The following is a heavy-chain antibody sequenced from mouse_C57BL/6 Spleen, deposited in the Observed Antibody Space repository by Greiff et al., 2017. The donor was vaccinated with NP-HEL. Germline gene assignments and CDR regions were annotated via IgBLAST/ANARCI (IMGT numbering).Heavy chain of an antibody. CDR3: ARSAITTVVDAMDY. J-gene: IGHJ4*01. Sequence: QVQLQQPGAELVRPGSSVKLSCKASGYTFTSYWMHWVKQRPIQGLEWIGNIDPSDSETHYNQKFKDKATLTVDKSSSTAYMQLSSLTSEDSAVYYCARSAITTVVDAMDYWGQGTSVTVSS. CDR1: GYTFTSYW. CDR2: IDPSDSET. D-gene: IGHD1-1*01. V-gene: IGHV1-52*01.